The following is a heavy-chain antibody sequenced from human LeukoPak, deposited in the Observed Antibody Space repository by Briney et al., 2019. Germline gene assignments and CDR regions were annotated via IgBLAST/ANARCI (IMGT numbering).Heavy chain of an antibody. V-gene: IGHV3-30-3*01. J-gene: IGHJ4*02. CDR1: GFTFRNYV. CDR2: TSSDLNVK. D-gene: IGHD3-10*01. Sequence: GGSLGLSCAAYGFTFRNYVIHWVRQAPGKGLEWVAVTSSDLNVKLYADSVNGRFTISRDNSRSTLYLQMNSLRPEDTAIYYCAREGYYGSGSPPSLYFDYWGQGTLVTVSS. CDR3: AREGYYGSGSPPSLYFDY.